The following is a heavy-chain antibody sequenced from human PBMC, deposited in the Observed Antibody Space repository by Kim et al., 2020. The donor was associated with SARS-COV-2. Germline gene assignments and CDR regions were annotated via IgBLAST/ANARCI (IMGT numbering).Heavy chain of an antibody. CDR1: GGSISSGSYY. CDR3: ARDYYDSMDF. CDR2: IYTSGST. Sequence: SETLSLTCTVSGGSISSGSYYWSCIRQPAGKGLEWIGRIYTSGSTNYNPSLKSRVTISVDTSKNQFSLKLSPVTAADTAVYYCARDYYDSMDFWGQGTLVTVSS. V-gene: IGHV4-61*02. D-gene: IGHD3-22*01. J-gene: IGHJ4*02.